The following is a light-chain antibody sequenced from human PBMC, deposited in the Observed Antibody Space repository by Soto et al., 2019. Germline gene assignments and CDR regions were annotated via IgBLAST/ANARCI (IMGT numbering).Light chain of an antibody. V-gene: IGKV1-12*01. CDR2: TGS. CDR1: QGISNW. J-gene: IGKJ4*01. CDR3: QQANSFPLT. Sequence: DIQMTQSPSSVSASVGDRVSITCRASQGISNWLAWYQQKPGRAPKLLIYTGSSLQSGVPSRFSSTGYGTDFTLTISSLQPEDVATYYCQQANSFPLTFGGGTKVEIK.